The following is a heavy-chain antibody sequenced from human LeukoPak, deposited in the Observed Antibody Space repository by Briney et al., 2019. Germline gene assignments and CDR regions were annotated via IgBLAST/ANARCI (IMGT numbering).Heavy chain of an antibody. CDR2: FDPEDGET. D-gene: IGHD3-22*01. J-gene: IGHJ4*02. CDR1: GGTFSSYA. Sequence: GASVKVSCKASGGTFSSYAISWVRQAPGQGLEWMGGFDPEDGETIYAQKFQGRVTMTEDTSTDTAYMELSSLRSEDTAVYYCATGKLEGISLVITGGFDYWGQGTLVTVSS. CDR3: ATGKLEGISLVITGGFDY. V-gene: IGHV1-24*01.